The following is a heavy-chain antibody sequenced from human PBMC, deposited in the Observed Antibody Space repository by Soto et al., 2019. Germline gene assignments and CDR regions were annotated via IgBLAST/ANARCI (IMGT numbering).Heavy chain of an antibody. Sequence: GGSLRLSCAASGFTFDDYAMHWVRQAPGKGLEWVSGISWNSGSIGYADSVKGRFTISRDNAKNSLYLQMNSLRAEDTALYYCAKDILSGSYRYFDLWGRGTLVTVSS. J-gene: IGHJ2*01. D-gene: IGHD1-26*01. CDR3: AKDILSGSYRYFDL. V-gene: IGHV3-9*01. CDR1: GFTFDDYA. CDR2: ISWNSGSI.